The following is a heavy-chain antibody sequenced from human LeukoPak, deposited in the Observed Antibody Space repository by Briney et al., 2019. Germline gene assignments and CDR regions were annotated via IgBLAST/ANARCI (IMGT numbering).Heavy chain of an antibody. CDR1: GFTFDDYA. Sequence: PGGSLRLSCAASGFTFDDYAVHWVRQVPGKGLEWVSGFNWNTGNIDYADSVKGRFTISRDNAKNSLYLQMNSLRTEDTAFYYCAKVHCSSADCFTGGFDCWGQETLVIVSS. CDR3: AKVHCSSADCFTGGFDC. V-gene: IGHV3-9*01. D-gene: IGHD2-2*02. CDR2: FNWNTGNI. J-gene: IGHJ4*02.